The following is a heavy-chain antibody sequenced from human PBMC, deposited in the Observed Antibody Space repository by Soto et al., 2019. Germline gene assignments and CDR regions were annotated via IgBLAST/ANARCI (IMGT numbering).Heavy chain of an antibody. CDR2: ISWNSGSI. D-gene: IGHD4-17*01. Sequence: EVQLVESGGGLVQPGRSLRLSCAASGFTFDDYAMHWVRQAPGKGLEWVSGISWNSGSIGYADSVKGRFTISRDNAKNSLYLKMNSLRAEDTALYYCEKDSSHMPTGGGMDVWGQGTTVTVSS. J-gene: IGHJ6*02. CDR1: GFTFDDYA. CDR3: EKDSSHMPTGGGMDV. V-gene: IGHV3-9*01.